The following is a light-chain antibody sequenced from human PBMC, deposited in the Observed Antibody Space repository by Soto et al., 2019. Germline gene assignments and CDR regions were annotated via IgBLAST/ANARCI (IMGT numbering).Light chain of an antibody. CDR3: SSYSSSTTFV. V-gene: IGLV2-14*03. CDR2: DVT. Sequence: QSVLTQPASVSGSPGQSITISCTGTSSDIGGYNYVSWYQQHPGKAPKLLISDVTNRPSGVSNRFSGSKSANTASLTISGLQAEDEAEYYSSSYSSSTTFVFGPGTMVTVL. CDR1: SSDIGGYNY. J-gene: IGLJ1*01.